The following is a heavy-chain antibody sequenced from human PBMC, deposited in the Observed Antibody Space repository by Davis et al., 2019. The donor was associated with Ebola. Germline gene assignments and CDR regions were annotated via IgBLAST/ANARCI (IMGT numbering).Heavy chain of an antibody. V-gene: IGHV1-46*03. CDR1: GYTFTSYY. J-gene: IGHJ3*02. D-gene: IGHD5-12*01. CDR2: INPNDGRT. Sequence: ASVKVSCKASGYTFTSYYMHWVRQAPGQGLEWMGLINPNDGRTIYAQKFQGRVTVTRDTSTTTVYMDLSSLRSEDTALYYCTTPGGQYSGYDVFDIWGQGTMVTVSS. CDR3: TTPGGQYSGYDVFDI.